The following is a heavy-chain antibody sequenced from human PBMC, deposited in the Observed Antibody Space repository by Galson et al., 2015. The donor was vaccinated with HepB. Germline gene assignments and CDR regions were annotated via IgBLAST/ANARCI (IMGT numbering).Heavy chain of an antibody. J-gene: IGHJ6*02. V-gene: IGHV2-70*11. CDR3: ARMQGREHYYGAVYYYGMDV. CDR1: GFSLSTSGMC. D-gene: IGHD3-10*01. Sequence: PALVKPTQTLTLTCTFSGFSLSTSGMCVSWIRQPPGKALEWLGRIDWDDDKYYSTSLKTRLTISKDTSKNQVVLTMTNMDPVDTATYYCARMQGREHYYGAVYYYGMDVWGQGTTVTVSS. CDR2: IDWDDDK.